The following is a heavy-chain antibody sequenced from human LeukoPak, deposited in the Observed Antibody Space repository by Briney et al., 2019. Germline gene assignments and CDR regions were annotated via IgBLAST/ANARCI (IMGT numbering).Heavy chain of an antibody. CDR1: GFTFSTYW. CDR2: INRDGSST. D-gene: IGHD3-22*01. CDR3: ARMGYDGSGYRSY. Sequence: GGSLRLSCAASGFTFSTYWMHWVRQAPGKGLVWISRINRDGSSTNYADSVKGRFTISRDNAQNTLYLQMGSLSAEDTAVYYCARMGYDGSGYRSYWGQGTLVTVSS. J-gene: IGHJ4*02. V-gene: IGHV3-74*01.